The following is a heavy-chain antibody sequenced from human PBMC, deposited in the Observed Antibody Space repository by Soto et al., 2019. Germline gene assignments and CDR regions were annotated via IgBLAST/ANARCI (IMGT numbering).Heavy chain of an antibody. D-gene: IGHD1-1*01. CDR3: AKDKGVFNWATSYFDY. CDR1: GFTFSNYA. CDR2: TSYDGNNE. Sequence: GSLRLSCAVSGFTFSNYAMHWVRQAPGKGLEWVALTSYDGNNEYYTDSVKGRFTISRDNSKNTLFLQMNSPRPEDTAVYYCAKDKGVFNWATSYFDYWGQGALVTVSS. V-gene: IGHV3-30*18. J-gene: IGHJ4*02.